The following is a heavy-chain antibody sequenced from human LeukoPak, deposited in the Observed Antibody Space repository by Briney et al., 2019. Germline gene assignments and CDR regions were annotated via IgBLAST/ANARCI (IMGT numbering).Heavy chain of an antibody. J-gene: IGHJ4*02. CDR1: GFTVSSNY. CDR3: ARDRGGSYYPLASFDY. Sequence: PGGSLRLSCAASGFTVSSNYMSWVRQAPGKGLEWVSVIYSGGSTYYADSVKGRFTISRDNSKNTLYLQMNSLRAEDTAVYYCARDRGGSYYPLASFDYWGQGTLVTVSS. D-gene: IGHD1-26*01. CDR2: IYSGGST. V-gene: IGHV3-66*01.